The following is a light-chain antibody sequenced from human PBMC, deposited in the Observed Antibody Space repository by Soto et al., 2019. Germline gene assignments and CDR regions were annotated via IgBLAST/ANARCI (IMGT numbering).Light chain of an antibody. V-gene: IGKV4-1*01. CDR2: WAS. Sequence: DIVMTQSPDSLAVSLGERATINCKSSRGVFWTSNSKNYLAWYQQKPGQPPKLLIYWASTRESGVPDRFSGSGSGTDFTLASSSLQAEDVAVYYCQQYYSSPFTFGQGTKLEIK. J-gene: IGKJ2*01. CDR3: QQYYSSPFT. CDR1: RGVFWTSNSKNY.